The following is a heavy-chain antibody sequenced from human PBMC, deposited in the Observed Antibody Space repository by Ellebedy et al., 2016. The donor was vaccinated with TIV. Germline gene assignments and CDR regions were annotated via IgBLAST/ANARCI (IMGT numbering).Heavy chain of an antibody. V-gene: IGHV1-2*04. D-gene: IGHD3-16*02. Sequence: ASVKVSCKASGYTFTGYYMHWVRQAPGQGLEWMGWINPNSGGTNYAQKFQGWVTMTRDTSISTAYMELSRLRSDDTAVYYCARDLPLREVGVVDYGMDVWGQGTTVTVSS. J-gene: IGHJ6*02. CDR1: GYTFTGYY. CDR2: INPNSGGT. CDR3: ARDLPLREVGVVDYGMDV.